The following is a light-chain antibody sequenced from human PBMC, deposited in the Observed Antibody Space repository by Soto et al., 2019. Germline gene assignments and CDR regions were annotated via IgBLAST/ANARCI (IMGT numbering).Light chain of an antibody. CDR3: QQYGRSPYT. V-gene: IGKV3-20*01. Sequence: EVVLTQSPCTLSLSPGERATLSCRASQSVSNNWLAWYQQKPGQAPRLLIYGASSRPGGIPDKFSGSGSVTDFTLTINRLEPEDFAVYYCQQYGRSPYTFGQGTKLEI. CDR2: GAS. CDR1: QSVSNNW. J-gene: IGKJ2*01.